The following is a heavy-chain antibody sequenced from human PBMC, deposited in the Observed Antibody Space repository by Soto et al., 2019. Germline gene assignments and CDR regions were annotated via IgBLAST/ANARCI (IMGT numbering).Heavy chain of an antibody. Sequence: ASETLSLTCAVSGASISGDNRWTWVRQPPGEGLEWIGEISQSGTTKYNPSLASRVTISVDKSKNQFSLRLTSMTAADTAVYYCAKKVPAALRLYYFFGLDVWGQGTTVTVSS. D-gene: IGHD2-15*01. CDR3: AKKVPAALRLYYFFGLDV. CDR2: ISQSGTT. J-gene: IGHJ6*02. V-gene: IGHV4-4*02. CDR1: GASISGDNR.